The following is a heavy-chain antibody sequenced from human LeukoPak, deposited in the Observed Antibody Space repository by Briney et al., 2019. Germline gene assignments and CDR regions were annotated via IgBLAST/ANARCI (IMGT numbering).Heavy chain of an antibody. CDR3: AHALGRGYCSSTSCYAGSYYYYMDV. V-gene: IGHV3-11*01. D-gene: IGHD2-2*01. J-gene: IGHJ6*03. CDR2: ISSSGSII. CDR1: GFTFSDYY. Sequence: GGSLRLSCAASGFTFSDYYMSWIRQAPGKGLEWVSYISSSGSIIYYADSVKGRFTISRDNAKNSLYLQMNSLRAEDTAVYYCAHALGRGYCSSTSCYAGSYYYYMDVWGKGTTVTVSS.